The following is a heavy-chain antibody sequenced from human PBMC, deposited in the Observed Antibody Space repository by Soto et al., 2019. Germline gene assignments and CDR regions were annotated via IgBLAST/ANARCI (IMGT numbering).Heavy chain of an antibody. J-gene: IGHJ3*02. CDR1: GGSISSYY. V-gene: IGHV4-59*01. CDR3: ARSQLTIAAAGPDAFDI. CDR2: IYYSGST. D-gene: IGHD6-13*01. Sequence: SETLSLTCTVSGGSISSYYWSWIRQPPGKGLEWIGYIYYSGSTNYNPSLKSRVTISVDTSKNRFSLKLSSVTAADTAVYYCARSQLTIAAAGPDAFDIWGQGAMVTVSS.